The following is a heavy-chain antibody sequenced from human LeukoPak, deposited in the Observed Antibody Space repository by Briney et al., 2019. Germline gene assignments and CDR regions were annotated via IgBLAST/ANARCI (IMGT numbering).Heavy chain of an antibody. CDR2: INHSGST. CDR3: ARGLYQRDY. Sequence: SETLSLTCAVYGGSFSGYYWSWIRQPPGKGLEWIGEINHSGSTNYNPSLKSRITISVDTSKNQFSLKLSSVTAADTAVYYCARGLYQRDYWGQGTLVTVSS. V-gene: IGHV4-34*01. D-gene: IGHD6-25*01. CDR1: GGSFSGYY. J-gene: IGHJ4*02.